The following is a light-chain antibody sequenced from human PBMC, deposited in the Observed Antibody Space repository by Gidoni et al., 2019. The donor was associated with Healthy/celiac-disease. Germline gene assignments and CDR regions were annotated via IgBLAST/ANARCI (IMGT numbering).Light chain of an antibody. Sequence: AIQVTQSPSSLSASVGDRVTITCRASQGSSSAFAWYQQKSGKAPKLLIYDASSLESGVPSRFSGSGSGTDFTLTISSLQPADFATYYCQQFNRYPFTFXGXTKVEIK. CDR3: QQFNRYPFT. J-gene: IGKJ4*01. CDR2: DAS. CDR1: QGSSSA. V-gene: IGKV1-13*02.